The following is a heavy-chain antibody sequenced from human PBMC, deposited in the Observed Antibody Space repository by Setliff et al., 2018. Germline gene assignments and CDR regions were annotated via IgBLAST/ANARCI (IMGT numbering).Heavy chain of an antibody. V-gene: IGHV4-30-4*08. J-gene: IGHJ3*01. CDR1: GDSISSGDYF. Sequence: SETLSLTYTDSGDSISSGDYFWSWIRQPPGKGLEWIAYIYHSGSAYYNPSLKSRVTMSVDTSKNQFSLHLTSVTAADTAVYYCAREVGTSTSSDAFDVWGQGMMVTVSS. D-gene: IGHD1-26*01. CDR2: IYHSGSA. CDR3: AREVGTSTSSDAFDV.